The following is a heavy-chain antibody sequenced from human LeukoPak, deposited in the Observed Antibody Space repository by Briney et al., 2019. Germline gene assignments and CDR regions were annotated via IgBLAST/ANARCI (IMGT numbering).Heavy chain of an antibody. Sequence: SETLSLTCTVSGGSISSYYWSWIRQPAGKGLEWIGRIYTSGSTNYNPSLKSRVTMSVDTSKNQFSLELSSVTAADTAVYYCARDNLGYCSGGSCGRWFDPWGQGTLVTVSS. CDR2: IYTSGST. D-gene: IGHD2-15*01. CDR3: ARDNLGYCSGGSCGRWFDP. J-gene: IGHJ5*02. CDR1: GGSISSYY. V-gene: IGHV4-4*07.